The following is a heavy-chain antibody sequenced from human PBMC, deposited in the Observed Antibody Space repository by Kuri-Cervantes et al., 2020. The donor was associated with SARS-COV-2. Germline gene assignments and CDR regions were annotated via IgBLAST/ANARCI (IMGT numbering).Heavy chain of an antibody. Sequence: GGSLRLSCAASGFTFSSYSMNWVRQAPGKGLEWVSSISSSSSYIYYADSVKGRFTISRDNAKSSLYLQMNSLRAEDMALYYCAKEDGYNYYFQHWGQGTLVTVSS. D-gene: IGHD5-24*01. CDR2: ISSSSSYI. CDR3: AKEDGYNYYFQH. J-gene: IGHJ1*01. CDR1: GFTFSSYS. V-gene: IGHV3-21*04.